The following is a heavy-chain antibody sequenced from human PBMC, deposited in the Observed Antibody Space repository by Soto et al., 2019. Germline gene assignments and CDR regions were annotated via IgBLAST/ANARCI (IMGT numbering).Heavy chain of an antibody. CDR1: GFTFSDYY. CDR3: AVAVAPACYYYYYYYYMDV. CDR2: ISSSGSTI. Sequence: QVQLVESGGGLVKPGGSLRLSCAASGFTFSDYYMSWIRQAPGKGLEWVSYISSSGSTIYYADSVKGRFTISRDNSKNSLYRQINTLRAGGPPVYYCAVAVAPACYYYYYYYYMDVWGKGTTVTVSS. D-gene: IGHD2-2*01. J-gene: IGHJ6*03. V-gene: IGHV3-11*01.